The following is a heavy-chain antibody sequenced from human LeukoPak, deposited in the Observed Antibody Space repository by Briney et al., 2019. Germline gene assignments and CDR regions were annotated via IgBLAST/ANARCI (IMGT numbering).Heavy chain of an antibody. J-gene: IGHJ4*02. CDR2: ISYSGST. CDR3: ATYSGTFYQQFDY. Sequence: SETLSLTCTVSGGSISSSAYYWGWIRQPPGKGLEWIGSISYSGSTYHNPSLKSRVTISVDTSKNRFSLKLITVTAADTAVYYCATYSGTFYQQFDYWGQGTLVTVSS. V-gene: IGHV4-39*01. CDR1: GGSISSSAYY. D-gene: IGHD1-26*01.